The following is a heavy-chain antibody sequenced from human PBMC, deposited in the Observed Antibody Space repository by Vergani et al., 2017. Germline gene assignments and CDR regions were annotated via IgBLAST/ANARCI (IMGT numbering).Heavy chain of an antibody. CDR2: ISAYNGNT. J-gene: IGHJ6*03. CDR1: GYTFTSYG. D-gene: IGHD3-3*01. Sequence: QVQLVQSGAEVKKPGASVKVSCKSSGYTFTSYGISWVRQAPGPGLEWMGWISAYNGNTNYAQKLQGRVTMTTDTSTSTAYMELRSLRSDDKAVYYCARTYYDFWSGYYMDYYYYMDVWGKGTTVTVYS. CDR3: ARTYYDFWSGYYMDYYYYMDV. V-gene: IGHV1-18*01.